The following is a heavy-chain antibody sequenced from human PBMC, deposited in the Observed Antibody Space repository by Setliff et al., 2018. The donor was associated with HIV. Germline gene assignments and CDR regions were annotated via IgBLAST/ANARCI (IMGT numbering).Heavy chain of an antibody. D-gene: IGHD2-21*02. Sequence: ASETLSLTCTVSGGSVNDFYCNWIRQPPGKGPEWIGYIHSSWSTIYNPSLKSRITISLDTSKEQFSLELSSATAADTAVYYCATLDHRGGNFLAYWGQGSLVTVSS. V-gene: IGHV4-4*09. CDR1: GGSVNDFY. CDR2: IHSSWST. J-gene: IGHJ4*02. CDR3: ATLDHRGGNFLAY.